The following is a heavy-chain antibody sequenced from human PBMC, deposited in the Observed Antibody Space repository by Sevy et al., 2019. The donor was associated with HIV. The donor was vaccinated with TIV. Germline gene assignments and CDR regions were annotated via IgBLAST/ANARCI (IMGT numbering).Heavy chain of an antibody. CDR3: ARADNIGWSTLDAFDL. V-gene: IGHV1-2*06. CDR2: INPKSGGT. CDR1: GYTFTGHY. D-gene: IGHD6-19*01. Sequence: ASVKVSCKASGYTFTGHYMHWVRQAPGQGLEWMGRINPKSGGTNYAQKFQGRVTMTRDTSIIIAYMELSSRRSDDTAGYYCARADNIGWSTLDAFDLWGQGTMVTVSS. J-gene: IGHJ3*01.